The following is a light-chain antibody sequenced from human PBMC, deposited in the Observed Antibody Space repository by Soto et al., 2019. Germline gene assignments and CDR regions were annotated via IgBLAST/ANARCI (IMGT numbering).Light chain of an antibody. V-gene: IGLV2-14*01. Sequence: QLVLTQPASVSGSPGQSIAISCTGTSTDVGSSKYVSWYQQHPGKAPKLMIFDVNNRPSGVSDRFSGSKSGNTASLTISGLQAEDEADYYCSSHTTSGTYVFGSGTKLTVL. CDR3: SSHTTSGTYV. J-gene: IGLJ1*01. CDR1: STDVGSSKY. CDR2: DVN.